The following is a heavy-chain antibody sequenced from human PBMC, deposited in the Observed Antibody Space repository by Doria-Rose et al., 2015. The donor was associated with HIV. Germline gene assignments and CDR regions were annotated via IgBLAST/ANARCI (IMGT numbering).Heavy chain of an antibody. V-gene: IGHV3-9*01. CDR3: AKTPIIGPKYYLYMDV. CDR1: GFSFESYA. D-gene: IGHD3-10*01. Sequence: VQLVESGGGLVQPGRSLRLSCVGSGFSFESYAMHWVRLAPGKGLEWVAGISRDSGAKGNADSVEGRFTISRDNAKKSVYLEMRSLRPEDTAFYYCAKTPIIGPKYYLYMDVWGKGTSVTVSS. J-gene: IGHJ6*03. CDR2: ISRDSGAK.